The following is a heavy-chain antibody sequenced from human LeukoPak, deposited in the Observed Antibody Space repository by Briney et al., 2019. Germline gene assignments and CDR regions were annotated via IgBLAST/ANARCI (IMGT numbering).Heavy chain of an antibody. V-gene: IGHV4-4*07. CDR3: ARDFDRAGGDYFDY. D-gene: IGHD3-16*01. CDR1: GSSISAYY. Sequence: SETLSLTCTVSGSSISAYYWTWIRRPAGRGLEWIGRIYTSDNTDYKPSLKSRVTMSVDTSKNQFSLKLTSVTAADTAVYYCARDFDRAGGDYFDYWGQGALVTVSS. J-gene: IGHJ4*02. CDR2: IYTSDNT.